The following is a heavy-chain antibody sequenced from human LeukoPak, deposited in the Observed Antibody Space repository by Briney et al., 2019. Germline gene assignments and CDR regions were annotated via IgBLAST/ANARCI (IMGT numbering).Heavy chain of an antibody. Sequence: GGSLRLSCAASGFTFDDYAMHWVRQAPGKGLEWVSGISWNSGSIGYADSVKGRFTISRDNSKNTLYLQMNSLRAEDTAVYYCARADWGFDYWGQGTLVTVSS. V-gene: IGHV3-9*01. CDR1: GFTFDDYA. CDR3: ARADWGFDY. J-gene: IGHJ4*02. CDR2: ISWNSGSI. D-gene: IGHD3-9*01.